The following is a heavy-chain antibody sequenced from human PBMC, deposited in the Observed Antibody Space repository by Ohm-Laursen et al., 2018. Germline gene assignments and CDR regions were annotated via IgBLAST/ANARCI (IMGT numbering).Heavy chain of an antibody. V-gene: IGHV1-18*03. Sequence: ASVKVSCKASGYTFVSYAISWVRQAPGQGLEWMGWIGTFNNKTNYAQKFQGRVTVTTDTSTSTAYMELRSLTSDDMAVYFCARDSYYDFWSGYSTYYHGMDVWSQGTTVTVSS. CDR1: GYTFVSYA. J-gene: IGHJ6*02. D-gene: IGHD3-3*01. CDR3: ARDSYYDFWSGYSTYYHGMDV. CDR2: IGTFNNKT.